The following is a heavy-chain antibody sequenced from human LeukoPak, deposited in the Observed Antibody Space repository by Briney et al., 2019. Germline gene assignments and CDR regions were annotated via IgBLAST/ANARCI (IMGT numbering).Heavy chain of an antibody. CDR2: IYYSGST. CDR1: GGSIDTYY. D-gene: IGHD2-8*01. V-gene: IGHV4-39*07. CDR3: ARRRFVRGPDVVNPFDY. J-gene: IGHJ4*02. Sequence: SETLSLTCTVSGGSIDTYYWNWIRQPPGKGLEWIGSIYYSGSTYYNPSLKSRVTISVDTSKNQFSLKLSSVTAADTAVYYCARRRFVRGPDVVNPFDYWGQGTLVTVSS.